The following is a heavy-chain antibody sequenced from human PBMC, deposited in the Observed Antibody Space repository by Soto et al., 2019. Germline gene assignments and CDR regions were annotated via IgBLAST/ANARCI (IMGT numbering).Heavy chain of an antibody. J-gene: IGHJ4*02. D-gene: IGHD1-26*01. CDR1: GGSFSGYI. CDR3: ARGLMSGSYYSGGWYYFDY. Sequence: QVQLQQWGAGLLKPSETLSLTCAVYGGSFSGYIWSWIRQPPGKGLQWIGQINHSGSTNYNPFLTSRVTMSLHTSNRQFSLELSSVTAADTAVYYCARGLMSGSYYSGGWYYFDYWGQGTLVTVSS. CDR2: INHSGST. V-gene: IGHV4-34*01.